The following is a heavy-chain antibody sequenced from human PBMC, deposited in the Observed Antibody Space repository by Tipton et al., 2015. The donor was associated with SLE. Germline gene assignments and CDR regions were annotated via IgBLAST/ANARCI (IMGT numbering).Heavy chain of an antibody. CDR2: MYISGST. D-gene: IGHD2-2*01. CDR1: GGSISSDSYY. V-gene: IGHV4-61*09. CDR3: VRGDQAGYYYHMDV. Sequence: TLSLTCTVSGGSISSDSYYWSWIRQPAGKGLEWIGHMYISGSTNYNPSLKSRVTISVDTSKNQFSLKLSSVTAADTAVYYCVRGDQAGYYYHMDVWGKGTTVTVSS. J-gene: IGHJ6*03.